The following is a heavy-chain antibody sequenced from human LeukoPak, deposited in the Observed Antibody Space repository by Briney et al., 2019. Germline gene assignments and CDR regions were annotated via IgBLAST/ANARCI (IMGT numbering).Heavy chain of an antibody. D-gene: IGHD3-3*01. J-gene: IGHJ4*02. CDR3: ARAGFCYPLGY. CDR2: IKQDGSEK. CDR1: GVTFSSYW. V-gene: IGHV3-7*05. Sequence: PGGSLRLSCADSGVTFSSYWMSWGRQAPGEGLGWVANIKQDGSEKYYVDSVRGRFTISRDKAKNSLYLQMNSLRAEDTAVYYCARAGFCYPLGYWGQGALVTVSS.